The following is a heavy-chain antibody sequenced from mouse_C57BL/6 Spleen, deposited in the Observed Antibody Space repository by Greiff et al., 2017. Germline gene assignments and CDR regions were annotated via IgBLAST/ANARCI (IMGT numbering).Heavy chain of an antibody. CDR1: GYSITSGYY. D-gene: IGHD2-4*01. CDR3: ARDDYETDWYFDV. J-gene: IGHJ1*03. CDR2: ISYDGSN. Sequence: EVKLQESGPGLVKPSQSLSLTCSVTGYSITSGYYWNWIRQFPGNKLEWMGYISYDGSNNYNPSLKNRISITRDTSKNQFFLKLNAVTTEDTATYYCARDDYETDWYFDVWGTGTTVTVSS. V-gene: IGHV3-6*01.